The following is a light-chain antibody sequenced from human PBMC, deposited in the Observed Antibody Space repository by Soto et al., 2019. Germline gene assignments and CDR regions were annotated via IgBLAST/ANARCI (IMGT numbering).Light chain of an antibody. J-gene: IGLJ1*01. V-gene: IGLV2-14*01. CDR1: SSDVGGYNY. Sequence: QSVLTQPASVSGSPGQSITISCTGTSSDVGGYNYVSWYQQHPGKAPKLMIYEVSNRPSGVSNRFSGSKSGNTASLTISGLQAEAEADYYCSSYTGSSSYVFGTGTKVTVL. CDR2: EVS. CDR3: SSYTGSSSYV.